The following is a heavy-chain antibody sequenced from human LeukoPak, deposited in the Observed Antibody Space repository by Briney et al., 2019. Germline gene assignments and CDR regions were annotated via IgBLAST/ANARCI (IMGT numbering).Heavy chain of an antibody. CDR1: GYTFTGYY. J-gene: IGHJ4*02. CDR3: AVIWSGYPGFDY. Sequence: ASVKVSCKASGYTFTGYYMHWVRQAPGQGLEWMGWINPNSGGTNCAQKFQGRVTMTRDTSISTAYMELSRLRSDDTAVYYCAVIWSGYPGFDYWGQGTLVTVSS. V-gene: IGHV1-2*02. CDR2: INPNSGGT. D-gene: IGHD3-3*01.